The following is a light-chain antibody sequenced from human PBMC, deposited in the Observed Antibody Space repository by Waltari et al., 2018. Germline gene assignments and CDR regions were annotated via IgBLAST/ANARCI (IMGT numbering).Light chain of an antibody. CDR1: QSVGSY. J-gene: IGKJ2*01. V-gene: IGKV3-11*01. CDR3: QQRSNWTPHT. Sequence: EIVLTQSPDTLSLSPGDTATLSCRASQSVGSYLAWYQQKPGQPPRLLIYDASNRATGVPDRFRGSGSGTDFTLTISSLEAEDFAVYFCQQRSNWTPHTFGQGARLGIK. CDR2: DAS.